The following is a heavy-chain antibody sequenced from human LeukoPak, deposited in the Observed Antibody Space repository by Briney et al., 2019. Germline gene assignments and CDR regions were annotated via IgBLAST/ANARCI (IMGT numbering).Heavy chain of an antibody. D-gene: IGHD5-24*01. J-gene: IGHJ4*02. CDR2: ISAYNGNT. CDR1: GYTFTSYG. Sequence: ASVKVSCKASGYTFTSYGISWVRQAPGQGLEWMGWISAYNGNTNYAQKLQGRVTMTTDTSTSTAYMELRSLRSDDTAVYYCARVGQPGKLRKEMATTITPSDYWGQGTLVTVSS. CDR3: ARVGQPGKLRKEMATTITPSDY. V-gene: IGHV1-18*01.